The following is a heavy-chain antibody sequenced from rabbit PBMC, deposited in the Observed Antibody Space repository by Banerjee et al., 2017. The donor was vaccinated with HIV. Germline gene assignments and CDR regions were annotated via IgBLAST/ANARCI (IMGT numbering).Heavy chain of an antibody. J-gene: IGHJ4*01. CDR1: GFSFSYKYV. Sequence: QEQLVESGGDLVKPEGSLTLTCKASGFSFSYKYVMCWVRQAPGKGLEWIACINVGSSGSTNYASWAKGRFTISKASWTTVTLQMTSLTAADTASYFCARDLAGVIGWNFNLWGPGTLVTVS. CDR2: INVGSSGST. V-gene: IGHV1S45*01. D-gene: IGHD4-1*01. CDR3: ARDLAGVIGWNFNL.